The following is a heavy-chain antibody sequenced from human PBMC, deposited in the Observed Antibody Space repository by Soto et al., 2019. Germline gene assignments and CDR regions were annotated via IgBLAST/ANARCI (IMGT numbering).Heavy chain of an antibody. D-gene: IGHD6-13*01. CDR3: APAPLYSSSWYYFDY. J-gene: IGHJ4*02. CDR1: GYTFTSYN. V-gene: IGHV1-8*01. CDR2: MNPNSGNA. Sequence: ASVKVSCKASGYTFTSYNINWVRLATGQGLEWMGWMNPNSGNAGYAQKFQDRVTMTSDNSISTAYMELSSLRSEDTAVYYCAPAPLYSSSWYYFDYWGQGTLVTVSS.